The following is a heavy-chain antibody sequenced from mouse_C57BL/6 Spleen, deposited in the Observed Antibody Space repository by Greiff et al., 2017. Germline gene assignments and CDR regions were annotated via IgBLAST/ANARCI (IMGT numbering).Heavy chain of an antibody. CDR2: IRNKANGYTT. CDR1: GFTFTDYY. Sequence: DVMLVESGGGLVQPGGSLSLSCAASGFTFTDYYMSWVRQPPGKALEWLGFIRNKANGYTTEYSASVKGRFTISRDNSQSILYLQMNALRAEDSATYYCARYSDWADYWGQGTTLTVSS. CDR3: ARYSDWADY. D-gene: IGHD4-1*01. J-gene: IGHJ2*01. V-gene: IGHV7-3*01.